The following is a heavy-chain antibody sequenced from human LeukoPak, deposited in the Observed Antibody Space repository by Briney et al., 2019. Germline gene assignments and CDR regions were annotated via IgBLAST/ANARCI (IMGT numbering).Heavy chain of an antibody. V-gene: IGHV3-74*01. CDR1: GFTFSNYW. J-gene: IGHJ4*02. D-gene: IGHD1-26*01. Sequence: PGGSLRLSCAASGFTFSNYWMHWVRQAPGKGLVWVSRIDGDGSSTNYADSVKGRFTISRDNAKKTLYLQMTSLRAEDTAVYYCARTIVGASFDYWGQGTLVTVSS. CDR2: IDGDGSST. CDR3: ARTIVGASFDY.